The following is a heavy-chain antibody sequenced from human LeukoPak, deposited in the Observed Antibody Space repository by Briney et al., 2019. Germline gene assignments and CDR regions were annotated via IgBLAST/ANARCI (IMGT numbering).Heavy chain of an antibody. CDR1: GFMFSSYA. Sequence: PGGSPRLSCAASGFMFSSYAMNWVRQAPGKGLEWVSAISGSGGSTYYADSVKGRFTISRDNSKNTLYLQMNSLRAEDTAVYYCAKDRNYGGPLFLYWGQGTLVTVSS. J-gene: IGHJ4*02. D-gene: IGHD4-23*01. CDR2: ISGSGGST. V-gene: IGHV3-23*01. CDR3: AKDRNYGGPLFLY.